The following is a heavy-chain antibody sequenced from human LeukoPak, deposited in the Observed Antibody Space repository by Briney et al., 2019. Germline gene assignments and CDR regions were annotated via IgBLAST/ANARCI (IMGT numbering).Heavy chain of an antibody. CDR1: GFTFTNYA. CDR3: AKRDSTGLHYFDY. V-gene: IGHV3-23*01. J-gene: IGHJ4*02. Sequence: GGSLRLSCAASGFTFTNYAMGWVRQAPGKGLEWVSVIGKSGTTYYADSVKGRFTISRDNSKSTLYLQMNSLRAEDTAVYYCAKRDSTGLHYFDYWGQGTLVTVSS. D-gene: IGHD1-1*01. CDR2: IGKSGTT.